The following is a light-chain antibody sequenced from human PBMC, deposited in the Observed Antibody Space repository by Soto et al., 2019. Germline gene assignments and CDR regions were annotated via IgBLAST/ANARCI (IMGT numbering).Light chain of an antibody. V-gene: IGLV2-14*01. J-gene: IGLJ1*01. CDR1: SSDVGGYNY. CDR3: SSYASSSTGV. Sequence: QSALTQPACVSLSPGQSITISCSGTSSDVGGYNYVSWYQQHPGKAPKLMIYEVSNRPSGVSNRFSGSKSGNTASLTISGLQAEDEADYYCSSYASSSTGVFGTGTKVTVL. CDR2: EVS.